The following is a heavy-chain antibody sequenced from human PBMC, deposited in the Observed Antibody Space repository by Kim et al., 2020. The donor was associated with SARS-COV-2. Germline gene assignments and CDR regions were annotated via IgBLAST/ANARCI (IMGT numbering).Heavy chain of an antibody. CDR2: ISSSSSYI. CDR3: ASLRRDGYKLPLSPYFDY. Sequence: GGSLRLSCAASGFTFSSYSMNWVRQAPGKGLEWVSSISSSSSYIYYADSVKGRFTISRDNAKNSLYLQMNSLRAEDTAVYYCASLRRDGYKLPLSPYFDYWGQGTLVTVSS. J-gene: IGHJ4*02. CDR1: GFTFSSYS. V-gene: IGHV3-21*01. D-gene: IGHD5-12*01.